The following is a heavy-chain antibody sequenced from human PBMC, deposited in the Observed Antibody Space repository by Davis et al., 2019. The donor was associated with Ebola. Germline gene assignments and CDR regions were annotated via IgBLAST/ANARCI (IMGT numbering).Heavy chain of an antibody. J-gene: IGHJ4*02. D-gene: IGHD3-10*01. V-gene: IGHV1-69*13. CDR3: ARGGSMVQYFDY. CDR1: GGTFSSYA. Sequence: SVKVSCKASGGTFSSYAISWERQAPGQGLEWMGGIIPIFGTANYAQKFQGRVTITADESTSTAYMERSSLRSEDTAVYYCARGGSMVQYFDYWGQGTLVTVSS. CDR2: IIPIFGTA.